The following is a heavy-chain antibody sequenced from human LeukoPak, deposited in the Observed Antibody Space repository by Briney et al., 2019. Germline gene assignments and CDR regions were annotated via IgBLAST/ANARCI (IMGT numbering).Heavy chain of an antibody. V-gene: IGHV3-21*06. D-gene: IGHD6-13*01. CDR1: GFTFSSYS. J-gene: IGHJ4*02. CDR2: VSTSSIYI. CDR3: ARERRGYSSSRAFDY. Sequence: PGGSLRLSCAASGFTFSSYSMKWVRQAPGKGLEWVSSVSTSSIYIYYADSVKGRFTISRDNAKNSLYLQMNSLRAEDTAVYYCARERRGYSSSRAFDYWGQGTLVTVSS.